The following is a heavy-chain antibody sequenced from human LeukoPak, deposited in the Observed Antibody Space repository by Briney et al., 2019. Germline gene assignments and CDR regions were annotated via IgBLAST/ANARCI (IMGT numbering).Heavy chain of an antibody. Sequence: GGSLRLSCAASGFTFSNAWMSWVRQAPGKGLEWVGRIKSKTDGGTTDYAAPVKGRFTISRDDSKNTLYLQMNSLKTEDTAVYYCAQDLAWGAFDFWGQGTLVTVSS. D-gene: IGHD7-27*01. CDR2: IKSKTDGGTT. J-gene: IGHJ4*02. V-gene: IGHV3-15*01. CDR1: GFTFSNAW. CDR3: AQDLAWGAFDF.